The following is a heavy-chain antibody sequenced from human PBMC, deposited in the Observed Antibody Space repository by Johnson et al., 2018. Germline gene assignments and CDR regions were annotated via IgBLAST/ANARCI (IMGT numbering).Heavy chain of an antibody. Sequence: QVQLQQWGAGLLKPSETLSLTCAVYGGSFSGYYWSWIRQPPGKGLEWIGEINHSGSTNYNPSLKSRVTISVDTSKNQFSLKLSSVTAADTAVYYCARSPVVYGGFAGGLIWGQGTIVTVSS. CDR2: INHSGST. J-gene: IGHJ3*02. D-gene: IGHD2-8*01. CDR3: ARSPVVYGGFAGGLI. V-gene: IGHV4-34*01. CDR1: GGSFSGYY.